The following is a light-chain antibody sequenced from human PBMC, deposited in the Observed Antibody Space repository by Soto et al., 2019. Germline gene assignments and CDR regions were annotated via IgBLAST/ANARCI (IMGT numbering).Light chain of an antibody. CDR2: DVG. CDR3: CSYAGSPFV. CDR1: SSDVGGYNY. V-gene: IGLV2-11*01. Sequence: QSALTQPRSVSGSPGQSVTISCTGTSSDVGGYNYVSWYQQHPGKAPKLIISDVGKRPSGVPDRFSGSKSGNTASLTISGLQAEDEADYYCCSYAGSPFVFGTGTKLTVL. J-gene: IGLJ1*01.